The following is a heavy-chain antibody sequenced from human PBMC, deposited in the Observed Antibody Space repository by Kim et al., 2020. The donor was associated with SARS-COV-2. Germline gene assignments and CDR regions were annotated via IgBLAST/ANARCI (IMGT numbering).Heavy chain of an antibody. V-gene: IGHV3-33*08. Sequence: GGSLRLSCAASGFTFSSYGMHWVRQAPGKGLEWVAVIWYDGSNKYYADSVKGRFTISRDNTKNTLYLQMNSLRAEDTAVYYCARGSRYYVSSGYYLPPYYGYGMNVWGQGTTAPV. J-gene: IGHJ6*02. CDR3: ARGSRYYVSSGYYLPPYYGYGMNV. CDR2: IWYDGSNK. CDR1: GFTFSSYG. D-gene: IGHD3-22*01.